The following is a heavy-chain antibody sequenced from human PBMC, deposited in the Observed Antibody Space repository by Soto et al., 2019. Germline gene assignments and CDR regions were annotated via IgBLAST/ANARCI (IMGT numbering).Heavy chain of an antibody. V-gene: IGHV4-39*01. J-gene: IGHJ4*02. D-gene: IGHD2-15*01. CDR1: GGSISSNSYY. Sequence: PSETLSLTCTVSGGSISSNSYYWGWIRQPPGKGLEWIGSIYYSGSTYYNPSLKSRVTISVDTSKNQFSLKLSSVTAADTAVYYCASLYCSGGSCLNYWGQGTLVTVSS. CDR3: ASLYCSGGSCLNY. CDR2: IYYSGST.